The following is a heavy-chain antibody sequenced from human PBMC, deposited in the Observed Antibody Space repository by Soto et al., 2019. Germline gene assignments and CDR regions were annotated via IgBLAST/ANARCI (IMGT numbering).Heavy chain of an antibody. Sequence: DVQLLESGGGLVQPGGSLRLSCAASGFTFSNYAMSWVRQAPGKGLEWVSTISGGGDSTYYADSVKGRFTISRDSSKNTLYLQVNSLRAEDTAAYYCAKRSLTPAAMKSPFDYWGQGTLVTVSS. J-gene: IGHJ4*02. V-gene: IGHV3-23*01. CDR1: GFTFSNYA. CDR2: ISGGGDST. CDR3: AKRSLTPAAMKSPFDY. D-gene: IGHD2-2*01.